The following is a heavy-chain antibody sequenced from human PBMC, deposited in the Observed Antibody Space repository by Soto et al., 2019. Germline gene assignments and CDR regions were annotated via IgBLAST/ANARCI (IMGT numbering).Heavy chain of an antibody. Sequence: GASVKVSCKASGYTFSTYGISWVRQAPGQGLEWMGWISAYNGDTETNYAQKFQGRVTMTTDASTSTAYMELRNLRSDDTAVYYCAREAAVMAAAGPDDRGQGTLVTVSS. CDR3: AREAAVMAAAGPDD. V-gene: IGHV1-18*01. J-gene: IGHJ4*02. CDR1: GYTFSTYG. CDR2: ISAYNGDTET. D-gene: IGHD6-13*01.